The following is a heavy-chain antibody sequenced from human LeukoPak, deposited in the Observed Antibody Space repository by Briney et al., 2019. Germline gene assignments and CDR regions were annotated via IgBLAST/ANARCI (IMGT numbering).Heavy chain of an antibody. D-gene: IGHD3-22*01. CDR1: GGSISSGGYY. V-gene: IGHV4-31*03. Sequence: SQTLSLTCTVSGGSISSGGYYWSWIRQHPGKGLEWIGYIYYSGSTYYNPSLKSRVTISVDTSKNQFSLKLSSVTAADTAVYYCARVRYYDSSGYYHHTFDYWGQGTLVTVSS. CDR3: ARVRYYDSSGYYHHTFDY. J-gene: IGHJ4*02. CDR2: IYYSGST.